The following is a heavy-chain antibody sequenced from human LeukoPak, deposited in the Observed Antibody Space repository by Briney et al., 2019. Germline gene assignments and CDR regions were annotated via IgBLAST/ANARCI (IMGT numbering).Heavy chain of an antibody. J-gene: IGHJ3*02. CDR2: ISTSGTTI. Sequence: GGSLRLSCAASRFSFSTYSMNWVRQAPGEGLEWLSYISTSGTTIYYADSVKGRFTISRDNARQSLFLQMNSLRAEDTAVYYCARTDAFDMWGQGTMVTVSS. CDR3: ARTDAFDM. CDR1: RFSFSTYS. V-gene: IGHV3-48*04.